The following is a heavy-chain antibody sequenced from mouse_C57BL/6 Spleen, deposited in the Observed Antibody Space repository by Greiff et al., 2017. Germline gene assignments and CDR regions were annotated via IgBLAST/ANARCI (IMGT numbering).Heavy chain of an antibody. D-gene: IGHD1-1*01. CDR3: AISPITAVVGC. J-gene: IGHJ2*01. Sequence: QVQLQQPGAELVKPGASVKVSCKASGYTFTSYWMHWVKQRPGQGLEWIGRIHPSDSDTNYNQKFKGKATLTVDKSSSTAYMQSSSLTSEASAVYGSAISPITAVVGCWGQGTTLTVSS. CDR2: IHPSDSDT. CDR1: GYTFTSYW. V-gene: IGHV1-74*01.